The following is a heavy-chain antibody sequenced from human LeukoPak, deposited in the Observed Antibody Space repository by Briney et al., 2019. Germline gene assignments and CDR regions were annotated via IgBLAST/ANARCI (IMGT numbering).Heavy chain of an antibody. D-gene: IGHD2-2*01. J-gene: IGHJ4*02. CDR1: GFTFSSYG. CDR3: AKGRRIYCSSTSCSPGFDY. V-gene: IGHV3-30*02. Sequence: GGSLRLSCAASGFTFSSYGMHWVRQAPGKGLEWVAFIRYDGSNKYYADSVKGRFTISRDNSKNTLYLQMNSLRAEDTAVYYCAKGRRIYCSSTSCSPGFDYWGQGTLVTVSS. CDR2: IRYDGSNK.